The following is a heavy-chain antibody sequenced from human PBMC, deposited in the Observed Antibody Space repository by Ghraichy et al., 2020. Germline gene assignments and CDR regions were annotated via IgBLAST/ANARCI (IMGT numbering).Heavy chain of an antibody. CDR2: ISGSSNYI. V-gene: IGHV3-21*01. D-gene: IGHD6-13*01. CDR3: AGRLLVLKSDYWYFDR. CDR1: GFTFSHYA. J-gene: IGHJ2*01. Sequence: GGSLRLSCAASGFTFSHYAMNWVRQAPGKGLEWVSSISGSSNYIYYADSVKGRFTISRDNAKNSLYLQMNSLRAEDTAVYYCAGRLLVLKSDYWYFDRWGRGTLVTVSS.